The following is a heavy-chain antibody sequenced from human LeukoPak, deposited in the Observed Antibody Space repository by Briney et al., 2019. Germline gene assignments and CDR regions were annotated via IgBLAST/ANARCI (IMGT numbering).Heavy chain of an antibody. CDR3: ARDPIAVAGYDY. V-gene: IGHV1-18*01. J-gene: IGHJ4*02. CDR2: ISAYNGNT. D-gene: IGHD6-19*01. Sequence: GAPVKVSCPASGYTFPSYGISWVRHAPGQGLEWMGWISAYNGNTNYAQKLQGRVTMTTDTSTSTASMELRSLRSDDTAVYYCARDPIAVAGYDYWGQGTLVTVSS. CDR1: GYTFPSYG.